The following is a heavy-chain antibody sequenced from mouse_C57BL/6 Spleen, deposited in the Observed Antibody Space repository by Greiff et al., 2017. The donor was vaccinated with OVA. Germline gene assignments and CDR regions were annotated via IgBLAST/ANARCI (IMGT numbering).Heavy chain of an antibody. CDR2: IYWDDDK. J-gene: IGHJ1*03. D-gene: IGHD4-1*01. CDR1: GFSLSTSGMG. CDR3: ARRGEPNWDGYFDV. Sequence: QVQLKESGPGILQSSQTLSLTCSFSGFSLSTSGMGVSWIRQPSGKGLEWLAHIYWDDDKRYNPSLKSRRTISKDTSRNQVFLKITSVDTADTATYYCARRGEPNWDGYFDVWGTGTTVTVSS. V-gene: IGHV8-12*01.